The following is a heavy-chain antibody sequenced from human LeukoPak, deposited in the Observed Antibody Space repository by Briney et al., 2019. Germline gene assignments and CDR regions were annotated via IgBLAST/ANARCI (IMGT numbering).Heavy chain of an antibody. CDR1: GFTFSSYE. Sequence: GGSLRLSCAASGFTFSSYEMNWIRQAPGKGLEWVSYIAGSDTTTYYADSVKGRFTIPRDNAKNSLYLQMNSLSAEDTALYYCTTLVYHLDSWGQGTLVTVSS. J-gene: IGHJ4*02. D-gene: IGHD3-16*02. V-gene: IGHV3-48*03. CDR2: IAGSDTTT. CDR3: TTLVYHLDS.